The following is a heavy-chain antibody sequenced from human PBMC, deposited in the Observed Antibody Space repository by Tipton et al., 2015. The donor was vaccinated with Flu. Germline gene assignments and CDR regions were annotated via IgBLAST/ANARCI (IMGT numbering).Heavy chain of an antibody. CDR1: RFTFSTYE. J-gene: IGHJ6*02. Sequence: SLRLSCAASRFTFSTYEMNWVRQAPGKGLEWVSYISSSVSTVYYADSMRGRFTISRDNAKNSLYLQMNNLRAEDTAVYYCARGTRTPYYGMDVWGQGTTVTVSS. V-gene: IGHV3-48*03. CDR3: ARGTRTPYYGMDV. D-gene: IGHD1-1*01. CDR2: ISSSVSTV.